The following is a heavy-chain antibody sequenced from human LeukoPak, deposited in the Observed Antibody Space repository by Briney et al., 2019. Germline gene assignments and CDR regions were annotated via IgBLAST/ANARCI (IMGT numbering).Heavy chain of an antibody. CDR1: GYTFTSYG. V-gene: IGHV1-18*01. D-gene: IGHD3-3*01. CDR3: ARDRSPPVSYYDFWSGYYID. Sequence: ASVNVSCTASGYTFTSYGISWVRQAPGQGLEWMGWISAYNGNTNYAQKLQGRVTMTTDTSTSTAYMELRSLRSDDTAVYYCARDRSPPVSYYDFWSGYYIDWGQGTLVTVSS. CDR2: ISAYNGNT. J-gene: IGHJ4*02.